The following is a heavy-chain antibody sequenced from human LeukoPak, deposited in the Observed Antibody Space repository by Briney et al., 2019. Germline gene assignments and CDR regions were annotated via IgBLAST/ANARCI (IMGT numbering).Heavy chain of an antibody. J-gene: IGHJ6*03. Sequence: TLRLSCAASGFTFSSYGMSWVRQAPGKGLEWVSAISGSGGSTYYADSVKGRFTISRDNSKNTLYLQMNSQRAEDTAVYSCAKGPPVTYYYGSGSYYHEYYYYYYMDVWGKGTTVTISS. CDR1: GFTFSSYG. V-gene: IGHV3-23*01. D-gene: IGHD3-10*01. CDR3: AKGPPVTYYYGSGSYYHEYYYYYYMDV. CDR2: ISGSGGST.